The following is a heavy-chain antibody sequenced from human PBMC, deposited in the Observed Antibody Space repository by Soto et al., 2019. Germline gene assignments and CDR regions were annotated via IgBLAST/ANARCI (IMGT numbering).Heavy chain of an antibody. CDR3: ARGLTIFGVVIIPVRYYYYGMDV. Sequence: SVKVSCKASGGTFSSYAISWVRQAPGQGLEWMGGIIPIFGTANYAQKFQGRVTITADESTSTAYMELSSLRSEDTAVYYCARGLTIFGVVIIPVRYYYYGMDVWGQGTTVTAP. V-gene: IGHV1-69*13. CDR2: IIPIFGTA. CDR1: GGTFSSYA. J-gene: IGHJ6*02. D-gene: IGHD3-3*01.